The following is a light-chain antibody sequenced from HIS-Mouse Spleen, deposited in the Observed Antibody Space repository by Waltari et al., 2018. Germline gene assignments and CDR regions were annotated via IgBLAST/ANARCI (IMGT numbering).Light chain of an antibody. CDR3: SSYTSSSTLV. CDR2: EVS. CDR1: SRDVGGYNY. Sequence: QSALTQPASVSGSPGQSITISCPGTSRDVGGYNYVSWYQQPPGKAPKLMIYEVSNRPSGVSNRFSGSKSGNTASLTISGLQAEDEADYYCSSYTSSSTLVFGGGTKLTVL. J-gene: IGLJ3*02. V-gene: IGLV2-14*01.